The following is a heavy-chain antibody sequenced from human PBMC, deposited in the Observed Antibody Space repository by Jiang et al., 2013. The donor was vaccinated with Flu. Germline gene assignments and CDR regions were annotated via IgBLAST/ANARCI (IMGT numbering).Heavy chain of an antibody. CDR1: GGSISSSSYY. J-gene: IGHJ5*02. CDR3: ARLEQGRRRSVNWFDP. CDR2: IYYSGST. D-gene: IGHD1-1*01. V-gene: IGHV4-39*01. Sequence: LLKPSETLSLTCTVSGGSISSSSYYWGWIRQPPGKGLEWIGSIYYSGSTYYNPSLKSRVTISVDTSKNQFSLKLSSVTAADTAVYYCARLEQGRRRSVNWFDPWGQGTLVTVSS.